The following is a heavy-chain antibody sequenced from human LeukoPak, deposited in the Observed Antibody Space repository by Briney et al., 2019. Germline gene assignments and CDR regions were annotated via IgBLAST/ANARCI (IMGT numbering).Heavy chain of an antibody. CDR2: IWYDGSRK. V-gene: IGHV3-33*01. CDR3: AREFGSYYFDY. Sequence: PGGSLRLSCAASGFTYDTYAMHWVRQAPGEGLEWMAVIWYDGSRKEYADSVKGRFTISRDNSRNTLCLQMNSLRAEDTAVYYCAREFGSYYFDYWGQGTLVTVSS. D-gene: IGHD1-26*01. CDR1: GFTYDTYA. J-gene: IGHJ4*02.